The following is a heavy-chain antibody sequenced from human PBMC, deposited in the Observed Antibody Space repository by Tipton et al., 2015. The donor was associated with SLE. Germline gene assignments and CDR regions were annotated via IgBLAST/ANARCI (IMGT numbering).Heavy chain of an antibody. CDR1: GYSISNSNW. J-gene: IGHJ4*02. V-gene: IGHV4-28*01. CDR2: IYYSGST. Sequence: TLSLTCAVSGYSISNSNWWAWIRQPPGKGLEWIGYIYYSGSTFYNPSLKSRVTMSVDTSKNQFSLKLSSVTAADTAVYYCARLSQLAFDSWGQGTLVTVSS. CDR3: ARLSQLAFDS.